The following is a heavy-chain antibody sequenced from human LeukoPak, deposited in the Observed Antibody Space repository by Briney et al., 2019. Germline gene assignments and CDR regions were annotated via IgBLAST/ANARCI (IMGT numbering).Heavy chain of an antibody. CDR2: ISYDGSNK. CDR1: GFTFSSYG. D-gene: IGHD3-10*01. CDR3: AKGSIWFGAYYYYGMDV. J-gene: IGHJ6*02. Sequence: GGSLRLSCAASGFTFSSYGMHWVRQAPGKGLEWVAVISYDGSNKYYADSVKGRFTISRDNSKNTPYLQMNSLRAEDTAVYYCAKGSIWFGAYYYYGMDVWGQGTTVTVSS. V-gene: IGHV3-30*18.